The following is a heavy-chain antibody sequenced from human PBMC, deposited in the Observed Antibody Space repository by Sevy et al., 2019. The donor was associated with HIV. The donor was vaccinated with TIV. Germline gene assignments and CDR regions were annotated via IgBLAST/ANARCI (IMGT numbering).Heavy chain of an antibody. CDR1: GDSISSGGYY. CDR2: IYYSGST. V-gene: IGHV4-31*03. Sequence: SETLSLTRTVSGDSISSGGYYWSWIRQHPGKGLEWIGYIYYSGSTYYNPSLKSRVTISVDTSKNQFSLKLSSVTAADTAVYYCARVIGDYSTQYYYYGMDVWGQGTTVTVSS. D-gene: IGHD6-13*01. J-gene: IGHJ6*02. CDR3: ARVIGDYSTQYYYYGMDV.